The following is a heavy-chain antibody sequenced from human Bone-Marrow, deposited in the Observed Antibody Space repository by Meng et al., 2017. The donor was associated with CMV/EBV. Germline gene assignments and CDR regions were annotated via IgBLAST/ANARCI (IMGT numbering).Heavy chain of an antibody. D-gene: IGHD3-9*01. J-gene: IGHJ4*02. V-gene: IGHV4-59*01. CDR2: IYYSGST. CDR3: ARGRLTFDY. CDR1: GGSISSYY. Sequence: GSLRLSCTVSGGSISSYYWSWIRQPPGKGLEWIGYIYYSGSTNYNPSLKSRVTISVDTSKNQFSLKLSSVTAADTAVYYCARGRLTFDYWGQGTRVTCSS.